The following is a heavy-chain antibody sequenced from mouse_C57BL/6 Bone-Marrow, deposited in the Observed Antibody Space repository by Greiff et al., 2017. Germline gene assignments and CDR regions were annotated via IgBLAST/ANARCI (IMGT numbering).Heavy chain of an antibody. V-gene: IGHV3-6*01. D-gene: IGHD2-5*01. CDR3: AREGTYYSNYSFDY. J-gene: IGHJ2*01. CDR1: GYSITSGYY. Sequence: ESGPGLVKPSQSLSLTCSVTGYSITSGYYWNWLRQFPGNKLEWMGYISYDGSNNYNPSLKNRISITRDTSKNQFFLKLNSVTTEDTATYYCAREGTYYSNYSFDYWGQGTTLTVSS. CDR2: ISYDGSN.